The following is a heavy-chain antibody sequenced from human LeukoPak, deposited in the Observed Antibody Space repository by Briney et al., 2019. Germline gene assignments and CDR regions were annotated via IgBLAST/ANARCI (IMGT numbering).Heavy chain of an antibody. J-gene: IGHJ4*02. V-gene: IGHV1-8*01. CDR2: MNPNSGNT. D-gene: IGHD4-17*01. CDR1: GYTLTELS. Sequence: ASVKVSCKVSGYTLTELSMHWVRQAPGQGLEWMGWMNPNSGNTGYAQKFQGRVTMTRNASISTAYMELSSLRSEDTAVYYCARGDYGDYVDYWGQGTLVTVSS. CDR3: ARGDYGDYVDY.